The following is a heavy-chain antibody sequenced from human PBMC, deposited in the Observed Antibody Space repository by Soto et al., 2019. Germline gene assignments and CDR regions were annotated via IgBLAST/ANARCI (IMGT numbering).Heavy chain of an antibody. CDR1: GYTFTSYG. CDR3: ARDLEFSSSGWPRGAFDI. J-gene: IGHJ3*02. D-gene: IGHD6-19*01. CDR2: ISAYNGNT. Sequence: QVPLVQSGAEVKKPGASVKVSCKASGYTFTSYGISWVRQAPGQGLEWMGWISAYNGNTNYAQKLQGRVTMTTDTSTSTAYMELRSLRSDDTAVYYCARDLEFSSSGWPRGAFDIWGQGTMVTVSS. V-gene: IGHV1-18*01.